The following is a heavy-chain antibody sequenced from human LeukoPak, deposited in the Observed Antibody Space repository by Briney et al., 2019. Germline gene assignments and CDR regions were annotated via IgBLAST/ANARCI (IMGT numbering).Heavy chain of an antibody. V-gene: IGHV3-21*01. CDR2: ITRSSYI. J-gene: IGHJ4*02. CDR3: AREDYYGSGSYYKDTKPLSRYFDY. CDR1: GFTFSSYS. D-gene: IGHD3-10*01. Sequence: GGSLRLSCAASGFTFSSYSMNWVRQAPGKGLEWVSSITRSSYIYYADSVKGRFTISRDNSKNTLYLQMNSLRAEDTAVYYCAREDYYGSGSYYKDTKPLSRYFDYWGQGTLVTVSS.